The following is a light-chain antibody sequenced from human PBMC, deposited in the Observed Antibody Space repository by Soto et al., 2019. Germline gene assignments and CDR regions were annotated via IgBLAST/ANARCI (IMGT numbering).Light chain of an antibody. J-gene: IGKJ1*01. CDR2: GTS. Sequence: ETVLSQSPATVSGSPGEGVNLSGKASQSVNSNLAWYQHKPGQAPRLLVYGTSTRATGIPARFSGSGSGTEFTLTISSLQSEDFAVYYCQQYNKWPPWTFGQGTKVDIK. CDR3: QQYNKWPPWT. CDR1: QSVNSN. V-gene: IGKV3-15*01.